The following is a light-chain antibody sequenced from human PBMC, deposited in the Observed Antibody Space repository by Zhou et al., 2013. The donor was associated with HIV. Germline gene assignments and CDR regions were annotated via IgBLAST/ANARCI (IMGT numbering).Light chain of an antibody. CDR1: QTVNSS. CDR2: GAS. J-gene: IGKJ1*01. Sequence: EVILTQSPATLSLSPGERATLSCRASQTVNSSLAWYQQRPGQAPRLLIYGASSRATGIPDRFSGSGSGTDFTLTISRLEPEDFAVYYCQQYGSSPWTFGQGTKVEIK. CDR3: QQYGSSPWT. V-gene: IGKV3-20*01.